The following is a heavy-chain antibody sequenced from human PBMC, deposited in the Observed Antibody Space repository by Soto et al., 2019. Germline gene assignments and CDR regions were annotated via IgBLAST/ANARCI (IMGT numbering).Heavy chain of an antibody. J-gene: IGHJ4*02. CDR2: INAGNGNT. V-gene: IGHV1-3*01. CDR3: ARDLTDDYGYYFDY. Sequence: ASVKVSCKASGYTFTSYSVHWVRQAPGQRLEWMGWINAGNGNTKYSQKFQGRVTITRDTSASTAYMELSSLRSEDTAVYYCARDLTDDYGYYFDYWGQGTLVTVSS. CDR1: GYTFTSYS. D-gene: IGHD4-17*01.